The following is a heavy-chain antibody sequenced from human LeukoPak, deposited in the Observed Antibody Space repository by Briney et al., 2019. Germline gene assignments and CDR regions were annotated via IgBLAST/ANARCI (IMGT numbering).Heavy chain of an antibody. V-gene: IGHV1-18*01. CDR2: ISAYNGNT. D-gene: IGHD3-3*01. CDR3: ARASYTYYDFWSGNAEWFDP. Sequence: GSSVKVSCKASGGTFSSYAISWVRQAPGQGLEWMGWISAYNGNTNYAQKLQGRVTMTTDTSTSTAYMELRSLRSDDTAVYYCARASYTYYDFWSGNAEWFDPWGQGTLVTVSS. CDR1: GGTFSSYA. J-gene: IGHJ5*02.